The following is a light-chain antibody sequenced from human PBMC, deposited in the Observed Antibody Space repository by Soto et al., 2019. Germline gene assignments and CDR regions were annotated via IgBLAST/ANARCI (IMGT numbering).Light chain of an antibody. J-gene: IGLJ3*02. CDR2: GNS. V-gene: IGLV1-47*02. CDR1: SSNVGFNA. Sequence: QSVLTQPPSASGAPGQRGTLSCVGGSSNVGFNALNWYQQIPGAAPKLLMHGNSQRPSGVPDRFSGSKSGTSASLAIIGLRTEDEAHYYCAAWDDSLRGVVFGGGTKLTVL. CDR3: AAWDDSLRGVV.